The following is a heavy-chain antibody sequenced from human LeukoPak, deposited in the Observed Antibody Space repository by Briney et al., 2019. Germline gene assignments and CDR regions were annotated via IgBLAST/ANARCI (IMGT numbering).Heavy chain of an antibody. V-gene: IGHV4-59*08. Sequence: PSETLSLTCTVSGGSISSYYWSWIRQPPGKGREWIGYIYYSGSTNYNPSLKSRVTISVDTSKNQFSLKLSSVTAADTAVYYCARHKTTVDAFDIWGQGTMVTVSS. D-gene: IGHD4-17*01. CDR3: ARHKTTVDAFDI. CDR1: GGSISSYY. CDR2: IYYSGST. J-gene: IGHJ3*02.